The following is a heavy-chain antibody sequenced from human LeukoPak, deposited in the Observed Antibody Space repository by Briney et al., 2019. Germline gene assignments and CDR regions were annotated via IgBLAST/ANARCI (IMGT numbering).Heavy chain of an antibody. CDR3: TRGRAATTDY. D-gene: IGHD4-17*01. CDR2: ISSDGST. CDR1: GLTLSSYY. J-gene: IGHJ4*02. Sequence: PGGSLRLPCAACGLTLSSYYMPGVRQAPGKGMEWVSLISSDGSTFYADSVKGRFTITRDSSKNTLYLQMNSLRAEDTAVYYCTRGRAATTDYWGQGTLVTVSS. V-gene: IGHV3-53*01.